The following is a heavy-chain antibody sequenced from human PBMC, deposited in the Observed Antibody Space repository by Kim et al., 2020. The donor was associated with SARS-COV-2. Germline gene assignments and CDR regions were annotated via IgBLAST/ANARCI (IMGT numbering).Heavy chain of an antibody. Sequence: TPYLKSRVTISVDKSKNQFSLKLSSVTAADTAVYYCARARLRAVAGTFDYWGQGTLVTVSS. V-gene: IGHV4-4*02. D-gene: IGHD6-19*01. CDR3: ARARLRAVAGTFDY. J-gene: IGHJ4*02.